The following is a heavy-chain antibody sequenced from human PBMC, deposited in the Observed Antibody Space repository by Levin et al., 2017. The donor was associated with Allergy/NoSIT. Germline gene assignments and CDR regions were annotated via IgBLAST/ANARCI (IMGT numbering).Heavy chain of an antibody. V-gene: IGHV4-34*01. D-gene: IGHD3-9*01. CDR3: ARVRVILTGYYRGSQASYYYGMDV. CDR1: GGSFSDYH. Sequence: SETLSLTCAVHGGSFSDYHWSWIRQPPGKGLEWIGEINHSGSTNYNPSLKSRLTISVDTSKSQFSLKLNSVTAADTAVYYCARVRVILTGYYRGSQASYYYGMDVWGQGTTVTVSS. CDR2: INHSGST. J-gene: IGHJ6*02.